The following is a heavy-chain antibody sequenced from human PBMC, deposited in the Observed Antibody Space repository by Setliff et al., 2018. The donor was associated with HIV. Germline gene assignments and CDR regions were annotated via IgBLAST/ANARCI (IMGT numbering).Heavy chain of an antibody. D-gene: IGHD1-7*01. CDR3: ARENRIMGSRTFDF. CDR1: GGSISSHY. V-gene: IGHV4-59*11. CDR2: IYYSRST. Sequence: SETLSLTCSVSGGSISSHYWTWIRQPPGKGLGWIGYIYYSRSTSYNPSLKSRVTISIDSSKNQLSLKVSSVTAADTAVYYCARENRIMGSRTFDFWGRGTLVTVSS. J-gene: IGHJ4*02.